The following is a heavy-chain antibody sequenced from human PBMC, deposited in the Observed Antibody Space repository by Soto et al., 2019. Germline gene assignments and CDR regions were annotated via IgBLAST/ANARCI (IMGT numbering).Heavy chain of an antibody. Sequence: GSLRLSCAASGFTFSSYSMNWVRQAPGKGLEWLSYISSSSNTIFYADSVKGRFTISRDSANSSLYLQLNSLRDDDTAVYFCARGLGWRRGPFDFWGQGPPVTVSS. D-gene: IGHD2-21*01. V-gene: IGHV3-48*02. CDR3: ARGLGWRRGPFDF. J-gene: IGHJ4*02. CDR2: ISSSSNTI. CDR1: GFTFSSYS.